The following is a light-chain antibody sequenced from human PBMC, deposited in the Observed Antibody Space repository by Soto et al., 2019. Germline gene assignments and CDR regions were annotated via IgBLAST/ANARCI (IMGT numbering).Light chain of an antibody. CDR2: HAS. Sequence: IVLMQSPDTLSLSSGERATLSCRASRSLSSDYLAWYQQKPGQAPRLLFYHASRRATGIPDRFSGSGSGTDFTLTISRLEPEDFAVYYCQQYGTSPTFGGGTKVDIK. CDR3: QQYGTSPT. V-gene: IGKV3-20*01. CDR1: RSLSSDY. J-gene: IGKJ4*01.